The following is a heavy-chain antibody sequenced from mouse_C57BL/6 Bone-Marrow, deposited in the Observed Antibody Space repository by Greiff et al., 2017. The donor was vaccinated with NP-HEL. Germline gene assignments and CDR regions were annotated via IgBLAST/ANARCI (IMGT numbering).Heavy chain of an antibody. CDR2: IYPRSGNT. J-gene: IGHJ1*03. Sequence: VQLQQSGAELVRPGASVKLSCKASGYTFTSYGIRWVKQRTGQGLEWIGEIYPRSGNTYYTEKFKGKATLTADKSSSTAYMELRSLTSEDSVVYFCAREKGYYLSFDVWGKGTTVTVSS. V-gene: IGHV1-81*01. CDR3: AREKGYYLSFDV. D-gene: IGHD2-3*01. CDR1: GYTFTSYG.